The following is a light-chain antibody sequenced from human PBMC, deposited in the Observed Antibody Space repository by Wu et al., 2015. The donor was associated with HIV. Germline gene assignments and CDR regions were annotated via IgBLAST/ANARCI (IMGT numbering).Light chain of an antibody. CDR3: QQYGSSPLYT. CDR2: GVS. V-gene: IGKV3-20*01. Sequence: EIVLTQSPDTLSLSPGERATLSCRASQTVTRSLLAWYRQKPGQAPRLLTYGVSSRATGIPDRFSGSGSGTDFTLTISRLEPEDFAMYYCQQYGSSPLYTFGQGTKLEIK. CDR1: QTVTRSL. J-gene: IGKJ2*01.